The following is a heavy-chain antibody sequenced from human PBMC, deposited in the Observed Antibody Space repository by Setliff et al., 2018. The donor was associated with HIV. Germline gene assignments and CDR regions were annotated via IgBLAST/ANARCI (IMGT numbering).Heavy chain of an antibody. V-gene: IGHV3-21*01. D-gene: IGHD3-22*01. CDR3: ARAYNVYDYRFDSSGYDY. J-gene: IGHJ4*02. CDR1: GFTFSTYS. Sequence: GGSLRLSCAASGFTFSTYSMNWVRLAPGRGLEWISSISVSGFNIYYADSVKGRFFVSRDDAKNSLFLQMNSLRTEDTAVYYCARAYNVYDYRFDSSGYDYWGQGTLVTVSS. CDR2: ISVSGFNI.